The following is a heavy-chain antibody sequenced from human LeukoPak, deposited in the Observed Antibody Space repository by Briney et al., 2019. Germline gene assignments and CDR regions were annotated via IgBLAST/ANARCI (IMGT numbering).Heavy chain of an antibody. CDR1: GFTFRSYS. CDR2: ISSSGSYI. J-gene: IGHJ3*02. CDR3: ARAYSGSYPAAFDI. V-gene: IGHV3-21*01. Sequence: GGSLRLSCAASGFTFRSYSMNWVRQAPGKGLKWVSSISSSGSYIYYADSVKGRFTISRDNAKNSLYLQMNSLRAEDTAVYYCARAYSGSYPAAFDIWGQGTMVTVSS. D-gene: IGHD1-26*01.